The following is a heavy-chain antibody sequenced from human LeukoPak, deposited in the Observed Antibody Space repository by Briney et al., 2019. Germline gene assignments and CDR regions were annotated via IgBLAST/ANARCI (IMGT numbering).Heavy chain of an antibody. J-gene: IGHJ4*02. CDR1: GFTFSSYS. V-gene: IGHV3-21*01. D-gene: IGHD6-19*01. CDR2: ISSSSSYI. Sequence: GGSLRLSCAASGFTFSSYSMNWVRQAPGKGLEWVSSISSSSSYIYYADSVKGRLTISRDNAKNSLYLQMNSLRAEDTAVYYCARDSSSGWRAADYWGQGTLVTVSS. CDR3: ARDSSSGWRAADY.